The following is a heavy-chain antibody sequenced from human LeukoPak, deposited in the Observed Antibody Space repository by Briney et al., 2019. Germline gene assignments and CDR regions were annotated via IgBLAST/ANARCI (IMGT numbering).Heavy chain of an antibody. D-gene: IGHD4-17*01. CDR2: IYYSGST. J-gene: IGHJ4*02. CDR3: ARVNGDPFDY. CDR1: GGSISSSSYY. V-gene: IGHV4-39*07. Sequence: PSETLSLTCTVSGGSISSSSYYWGWIRQPPGKGLEWIGSIYYSGSTYYNPSLKSRVTISVDTSKNQFSLKLSSVTAADTAVYYCARVNGDPFDYWGQGTLVTVSS.